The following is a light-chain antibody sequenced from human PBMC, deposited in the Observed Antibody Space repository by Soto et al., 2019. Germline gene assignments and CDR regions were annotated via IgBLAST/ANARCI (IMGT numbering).Light chain of an antibody. CDR1: VLAKKY. CDR2: KDS. V-gene: IGLV3-27*01. J-gene: IGLJ2*01. CDR3: YSAADNNLV. Sequence: SYELTQPSSVSVSPGQTARITCSGDVLAKKYARWFQQKPGQAPVVVIYKDSERPSDIPERFSGSSSGTTVTLTISGAQVEDEADYYCYSAADNNLVFGGGTKLTVL.